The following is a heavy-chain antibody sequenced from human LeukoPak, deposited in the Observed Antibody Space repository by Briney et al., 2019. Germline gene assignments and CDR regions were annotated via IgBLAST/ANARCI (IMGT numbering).Heavy chain of an antibody. V-gene: IGHV4-30-4*01. J-gene: IGHJ2*01. CDR2: IYYSGST. D-gene: IGHD3-16*01. Sequence: SETLSLTCTVSGGSISSGDYYWSWIRQPPGKGLEWIGYIYYSGSTYCNPSLKSRVTISVDTSKNQFSLKLSSVTAADTAVYYCARDPGYGTDNWYFDLWGRGTLVTVSS. CDR1: GGSISSGDYY. CDR3: ARDPGYGTDNWYFDL.